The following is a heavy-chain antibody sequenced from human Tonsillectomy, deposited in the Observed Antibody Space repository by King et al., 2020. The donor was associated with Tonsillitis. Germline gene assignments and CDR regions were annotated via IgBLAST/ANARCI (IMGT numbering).Heavy chain of an antibody. CDR1: GGSMSGQY. J-gene: IGHJ5*02. CDR2: IYYTGST. D-gene: IGHD3-16*01. V-gene: IGHV4-59*08. Sequence: QLQESGPGLVKPSETLSLTCTVSGGSMSGQYWSWIRQPPGKGLEWIGYIYYTGSTNYNPSLKRRVTMSVDTSKNQFSLRLRSVTAADTAVYYCASGGDDSQGSPGAGYNWFDPWGQGILVTVSS. CDR3: ASGGDDSQGSPGAGYNWFDP.